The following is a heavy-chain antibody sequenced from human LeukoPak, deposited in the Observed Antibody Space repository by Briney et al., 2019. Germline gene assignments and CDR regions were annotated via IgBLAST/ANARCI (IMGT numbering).Heavy chain of an antibody. CDR2: ISWNSGTI. CDR1: RFTFDDYA. CDR3: AKDNFRALISPYFDY. J-gene: IGHJ4*02. D-gene: IGHD2/OR15-2a*01. Sequence: GGSLRLSCAASRFTFDDYAMHWVRQAPGKGLEWVSGISWNSGTIAYADSVKGRFTISRDNAKKSLYLQMNNLRAEDTALYYCAKDNFRALISPYFDYWGQGTLITVSS. V-gene: IGHV3-9*01.